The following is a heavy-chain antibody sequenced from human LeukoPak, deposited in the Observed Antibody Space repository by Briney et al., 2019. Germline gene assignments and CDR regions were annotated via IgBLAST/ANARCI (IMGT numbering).Heavy chain of an antibody. CDR3: ARDNTRGGAFEI. V-gene: IGHV3-53*01. Sequence: GGSLRLSCAASGSTFSSHTMNWVRQAPGKGLEWVSVIYSSGTTHYADSVQGRFTISRDNSKNTLYLQMNSLRVEDTALYHCARDNTRGGAFEIWGQGTMVTVSS. CDR2: IYSSGTT. CDR1: GSTFSSHT. J-gene: IGHJ3*02. D-gene: IGHD2/OR15-2a*01.